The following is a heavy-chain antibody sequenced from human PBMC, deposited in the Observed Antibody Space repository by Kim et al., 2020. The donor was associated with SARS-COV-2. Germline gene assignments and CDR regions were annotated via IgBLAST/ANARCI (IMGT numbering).Heavy chain of an antibody. Sequence: SETLSLTCTVSGGFISNKGYFWDWLRQAPGQGLEWIARIFYTGKTSYNPSLRSRVTISVDTSKNQFSLQLNSVTAADTAVYYCAPFSHHLLRLSFDDWG. J-gene: IGHJ4*01. V-gene: IGHV4-39*01. CDR1: GGFISNKGYF. D-gene: IGHD3-3*01. CDR2: IFYTGKT. CDR3: APFSHHLLRLSFDD.